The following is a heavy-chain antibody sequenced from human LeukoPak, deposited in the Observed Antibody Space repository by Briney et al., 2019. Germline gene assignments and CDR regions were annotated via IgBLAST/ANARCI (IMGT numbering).Heavy chain of an antibody. D-gene: IGHD3-22*01. CDR2: ISGSGGST. Sequence: GGSLRLSCAASGFTFSSYAMSWVRQAPGKGLEWVSAISGSGGSTYYADSVKGRFTISRDNSKNTLYLQMNSLRAEDTAVYYCAKDYDSSGYYFDAVDIWGHGTMVTVSS. CDR3: AKDYDSSGYYFDAVDI. V-gene: IGHV3-23*01. CDR1: GFTFSSYA. J-gene: IGHJ3*02.